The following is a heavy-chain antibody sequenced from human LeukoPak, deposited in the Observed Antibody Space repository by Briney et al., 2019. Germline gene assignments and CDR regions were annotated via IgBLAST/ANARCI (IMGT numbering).Heavy chain of an antibody. CDR2: IKQDGSEK. Sequence: PGGSLRLSCVGSGFTFSSYWMSWVRQAPGKGLEWVANIKQDGSEKYYVDSVKGRFTISRDNSKNTLYLQMNSLRAEDTAVYYCAKDDPGIAVAGADLLDYWGQGTLVTVSS. CDR3: AKDDPGIAVAGADLLDY. CDR1: GFTFSSYW. D-gene: IGHD6-19*01. V-gene: IGHV3-7*01. J-gene: IGHJ4*02.